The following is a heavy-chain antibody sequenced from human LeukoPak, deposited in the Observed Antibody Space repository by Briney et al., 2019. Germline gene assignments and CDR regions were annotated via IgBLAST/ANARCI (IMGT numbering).Heavy chain of an antibody. V-gene: IGHV3-11*04. J-gene: IGHJ6*03. Sequence: GGSLRLTCAASGFTFGDYYMTWIRQAPGKGLEWVSYISNSDSTIYYEDSVRGRFTISGDNAKNSLYLQMNSLRAEDTAVYYCARASGWYYYYYYMDVWGKGTTVTISS. D-gene: IGHD6-19*01. CDR1: GFTFGDYY. CDR3: ARASGWYYYYYYMDV. CDR2: ISNSDSTI.